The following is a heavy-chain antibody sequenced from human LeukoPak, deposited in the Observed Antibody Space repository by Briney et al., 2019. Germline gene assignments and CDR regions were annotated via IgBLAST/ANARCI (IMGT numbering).Heavy chain of an antibody. CDR3: ARGPLPDYYDSSGSLDY. Sequence: PSETLSLTCTVSGGSISSYYWSWIRQPPGKGREWIGYIYYSGSTNYNPSLKSRVTISVDTSKNQFSLKLSSVTAADTAVYYCARGPLPDYYDSSGSLDYWGQGTLVTVSS. D-gene: IGHD3-22*01. J-gene: IGHJ4*02. V-gene: IGHV4-59*01. CDR1: GGSISSYY. CDR2: IYYSGST.